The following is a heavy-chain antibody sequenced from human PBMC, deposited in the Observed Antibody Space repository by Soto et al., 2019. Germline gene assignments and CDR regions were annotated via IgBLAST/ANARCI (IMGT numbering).Heavy chain of an antibody. CDR1: GYTFTGYY. J-gene: IGHJ4*02. V-gene: IGHV1-2*02. D-gene: IGHD5-18*01. Sequence: GASVKVSCKASGYTFTGYYMHWVRQAPGQGLEWMRWINPNSGGTNYAQKFQGRVTMTRDTSISTAYMELSRLRSDDTAVYYCARVDAVDTAMADLYFDYWGQGTLVTVSS. CDR2: INPNSGGT. CDR3: ARVDAVDTAMADLYFDY.